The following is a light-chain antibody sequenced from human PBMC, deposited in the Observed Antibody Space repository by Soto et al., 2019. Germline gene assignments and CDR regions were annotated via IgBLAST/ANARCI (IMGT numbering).Light chain of an antibody. CDR1: QSVSSSY. CDR2: GAS. V-gene: IGKV3-20*01. CDR3: QQYGSSPPKT. J-gene: IGKJ1*01. Sequence: EIVLTQSPCTLSLSPGERATLSCRSRQSVSSSYLAWYKQKPGQAPRLLIYGASSRANGIPDRFSGSGSGTDFTLTISRLEPEDFAVYYCQQYGSSPPKTFGQGTKVDI.